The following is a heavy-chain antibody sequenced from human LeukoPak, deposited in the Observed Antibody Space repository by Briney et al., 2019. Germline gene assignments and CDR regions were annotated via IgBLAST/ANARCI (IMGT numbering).Heavy chain of an antibody. Sequence: GGSLRLSCAASGFTFSSXXMSWVRQAXXXXXXXXXAISGSGGSTYYADSVKGRFTISRDNSKNTLYLQMNSLRAEDTAVYYCAKDLGGYEWYYFDYWGQGTLVTVSS. J-gene: IGHJ4*02. D-gene: IGHD5-12*01. V-gene: IGHV3-23*01. CDR3: AKDLGGYEWYYFDY. CDR2: ISGSGGST. CDR1: GFTFSSXX.